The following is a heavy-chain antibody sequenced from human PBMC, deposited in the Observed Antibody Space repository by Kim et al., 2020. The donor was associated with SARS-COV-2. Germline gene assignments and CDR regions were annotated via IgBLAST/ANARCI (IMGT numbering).Heavy chain of an antibody. J-gene: IGHJ4*02. CDR2: IYGGGLT. CDR1: GFTVSSDD. V-gene: IGHV3-66*01. CDR3: ANVAAAGYFDY. D-gene: IGHD6-13*01. Sequence: GGSLRLSCAASGFTVSSDDMSWVRQTPGKGLEWVSVIYGGGLTYYADSVKGRFTISRDKSRNTLYLQMNSLGAEDTAVYYCANVAAAGYFDYWGQGTLVT.